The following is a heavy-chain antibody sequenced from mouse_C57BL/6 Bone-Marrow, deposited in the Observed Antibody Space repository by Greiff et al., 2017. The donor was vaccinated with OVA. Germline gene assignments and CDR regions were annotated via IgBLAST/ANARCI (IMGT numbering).Heavy chain of an antibody. D-gene: IGHD2-13*01. V-gene: IGHV5-9-1*02. J-gene: IGHJ1*03. CDR1: GFTFSSYA. CDR2: ISSGGDCI. Sequence: EVMLVESGEGLVKPGGSLKLSCAASGFTFSSYAMSWVRPTPEKRLEWVAYISSGGDCIYYADTVKGRFTISRDNARNTLYLQRSSLKSEDTAMYYCTRDPYDSHWYFDVWGTGTTVTVSS. CDR3: TRDPYDSHWYFDV.